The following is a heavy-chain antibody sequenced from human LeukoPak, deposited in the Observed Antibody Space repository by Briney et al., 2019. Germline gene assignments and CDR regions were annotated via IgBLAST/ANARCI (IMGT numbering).Heavy chain of an antibody. CDR3: ARQRYYDSSGYYSLFDY. Sequence: GESLKISCKGSGYSFTSYWIGWVRQMPGKGLEWMGIIYPGDSDTRYSPSFQGQVTISADKSISTAYLQWSSLKASDTAMYYCARQRYYDSSGYYSLFDYWGQGTLVTVSS. CDR2: IYPGDSDT. J-gene: IGHJ4*02. D-gene: IGHD3-22*01. V-gene: IGHV5-51*01. CDR1: GYSFTSYW.